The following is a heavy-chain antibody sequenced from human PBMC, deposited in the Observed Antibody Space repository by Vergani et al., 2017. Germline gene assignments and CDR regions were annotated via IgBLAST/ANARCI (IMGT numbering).Heavy chain of an antibody. J-gene: IGHJ4*02. D-gene: IGHD6-19*01. Sequence: EVQLLESGGGLVQPGGSLRLSCAASGFTFSSYAMSWVRQAPGKGLEWVSAISGSGGNTYYADSVKGRFTISRDKSKNTLYLQMNSLRAEDTAVYYCVKDAGSGWYYFDYWGQGTLVTVSS. CDR1: GFTFSSYA. CDR3: VKDAGSGWYYFDY. CDR2: ISGSGGNT. V-gene: IGHV3-23*01.